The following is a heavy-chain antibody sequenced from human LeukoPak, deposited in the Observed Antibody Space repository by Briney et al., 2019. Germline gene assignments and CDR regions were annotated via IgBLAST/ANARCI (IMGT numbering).Heavy chain of an antibody. CDR3: GRHLGHCTSTTCDTEAVDAFDI. CDR2: IYYSGST. J-gene: IGHJ3*02. Sequence: SETLSLTCTVSGGSISSSADYWGWIRQPPGKGLEWIGSIYYSGSTYNNPSLKSRVTISVDTPKNQSSLKLASVTAADTAVYFCGRHLGHCTSTTCDTEAVDAFDIWGQGTMVTVSS. V-gene: IGHV4-39*01. CDR1: GGSISSSADY. D-gene: IGHD2-2*02.